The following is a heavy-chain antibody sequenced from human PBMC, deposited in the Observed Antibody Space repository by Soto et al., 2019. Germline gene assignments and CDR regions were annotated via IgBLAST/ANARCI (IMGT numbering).Heavy chain of an antibody. CDR3: ARGARYCSGGSCYSGKAFDI. V-gene: IGHV3-11*06. CDR2: INSSSSYT. Sequence: QVQLVESGGGLVKPGGSLRLSCAASGFTFSDYYMSWIRQAPGKGLEWVSYINSSSSYTNYADSVKGRFTISRDNAKNSLYLQMNSLRAEDTAVYYCARGARYCSGGSCYSGKAFDIWGQGTMVTVSS. J-gene: IGHJ3*02. D-gene: IGHD2-15*01. CDR1: GFTFSDYY.